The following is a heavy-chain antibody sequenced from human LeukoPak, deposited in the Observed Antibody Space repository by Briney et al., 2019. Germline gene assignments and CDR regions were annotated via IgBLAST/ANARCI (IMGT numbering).Heavy chain of an antibody. D-gene: IGHD3-9*01. V-gene: IGHV1-2*02. CDR2: ISPSGGST. CDR1: GYTFTSNY. CDR3: ARDGNVLRYFDWSNYYYYMDV. J-gene: IGHJ6*03. Sequence: ASVKVSCKAFGYTFTSNYMHWVRQAPGQGPEWMGVISPSGGSTTYAQKFQGRVTMTRDTSISTAYMELSRLRSDDTAVYYCARDGNVLRYFDWSNYYYYMDVWGKGTTVTVSS.